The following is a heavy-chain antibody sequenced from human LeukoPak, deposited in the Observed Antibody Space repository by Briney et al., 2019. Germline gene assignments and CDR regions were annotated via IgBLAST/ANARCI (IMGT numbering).Heavy chain of an antibody. D-gene: IGHD5-24*01. J-gene: IGHJ4*02. CDR3: ARAEEQRWGYVDY. Sequence: GGSLRLSCAASVFTFSTYWMTWVRQAPGKGLEWVASIKQDGSDKYYVDSVKGRFTISRDNAKSSLYLQMNSLRDEDTAVYYCARAEEQRWGYVDYWGQGTLVTVSS. V-gene: IGHV3-7*04. CDR1: VFTFSTYW. CDR2: IKQDGSDK.